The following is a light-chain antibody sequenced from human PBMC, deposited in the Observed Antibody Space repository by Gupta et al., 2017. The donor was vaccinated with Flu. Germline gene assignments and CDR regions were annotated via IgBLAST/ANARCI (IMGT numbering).Light chain of an antibody. J-gene: IGKJ4*01. CDR3: QQDNNWPTF. V-gene: IGKV3-15*01. CDR2: GAS. CDR1: QSVSSN. Sequence: EIVMTQSPATLSVSPGERATLPCRASQSVSSNLAWYQQKPGQAPRLLIYGASTRATGIPARFSGSGSGTXFTLTIXSLQSEDFAVYYCQQDNNWPTFFGXGTKVEIK.